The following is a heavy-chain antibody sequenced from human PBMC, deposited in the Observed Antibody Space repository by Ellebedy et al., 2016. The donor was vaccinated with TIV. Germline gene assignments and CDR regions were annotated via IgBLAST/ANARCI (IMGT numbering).Heavy chain of an antibody. J-gene: IGHJ6*03. Sequence: ASVKVSXXASGDTFTSYGISWVRQAPGQGLEWVGCISVYNGNTNYAQKLQGRVTMTTDTSTSIAYMELRSLRSDDTAVYYCARDDGIYCSSTNCSYYYYYMDVWGKGTTVTVSS. CDR3: ARDDGIYCSSTNCSYYYYYMDV. CDR2: ISVYNGNT. CDR1: GDTFTSYG. V-gene: IGHV1-18*01. D-gene: IGHD2-2*01.